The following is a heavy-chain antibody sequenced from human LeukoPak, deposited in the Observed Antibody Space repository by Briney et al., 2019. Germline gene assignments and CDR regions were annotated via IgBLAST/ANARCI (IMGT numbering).Heavy chain of an antibody. CDR3: ARGRVAYSAYYFDY. V-gene: IGHV4-59*01. Sequence: SETLSLTCTVSGDSITNYFWSWIRQPPGKGLEWIGYIYYPGNTNYKPSLKSRVTISVDTSTNQFSLRLRFVTAADTAVYYCARGRVAYSAYYFDYWGRGTLVTVSS. CDR2: IYYPGNT. J-gene: IGHJ4*02. CDR1: GDSITNYF. D-gene: IGHD2-15*01.